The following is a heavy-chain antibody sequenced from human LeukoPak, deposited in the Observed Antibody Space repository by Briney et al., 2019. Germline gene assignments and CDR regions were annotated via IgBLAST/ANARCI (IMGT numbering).Heavy chain of an antibody. V-gene: IGHV1-2*02. J-gene: IGHJ6*02. CDR1: GYTFTGYY. D-gene: IGHD6-19*01. Sequence: GASVKVSCKASGYTFTGYYMHWVRQAPGQGLEWMGWINPNSGGTNYAQKFQGRVTMTRDTSISTAYMELSRLRSDDTAVYYCASIGIAVADYYYYGMDVWGQGTTVTVSS. CDR2: INPNSGGT. CDR3: ASIGIAVADYYYYGMDV.